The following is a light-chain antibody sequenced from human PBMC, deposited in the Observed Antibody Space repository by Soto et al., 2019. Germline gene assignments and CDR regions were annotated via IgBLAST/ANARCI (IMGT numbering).Light chain of an antibody. CDR2: GAS. J-gene: IGKJ1*01. V-gene: IGKV3-20*01. CDR3: QQYGSLSWT. Sequence: DIVLTQSPGTLSLSPGERATLSCRASQIISSNYLGWYQQRPGQAPRLLIYGASTRATGIPDRFSGSGSGIDFTLTISRLEPEDFAVYYCQQYGSLSWTFGQGTKVEIK. CDR1: QIISSNY.